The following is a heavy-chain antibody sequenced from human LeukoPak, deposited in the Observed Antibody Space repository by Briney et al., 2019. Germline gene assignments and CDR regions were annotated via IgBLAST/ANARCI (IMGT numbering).Heavy chain of an antibody. J-gene: IGHJ4*02. CDR1: GFIISSYW. V-gene: IGHV3-7*01. Sequence: GGSLRLSCAASGFIISSYWMSWVHQAPGKGLEWVASIKQDGSEKHYVDSVEGRFTISRDNAKNSLYLQMNSLRAEDTAVYYCARALGTDSGEDYWGQGTLVTVSS. CDR3: ARALGTDSGEDY. D-gene: IGHD4-17*01. CDR2: IKQDGSEK.